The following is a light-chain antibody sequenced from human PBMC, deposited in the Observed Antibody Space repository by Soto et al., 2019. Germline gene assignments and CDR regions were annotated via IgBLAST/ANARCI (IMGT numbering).Light chain of an antibody. Sequence: QSVLTQPASISGSPGQSITISCTGISSDVDNYDYVSWYQHHPGKAPKLMIYDVTHRPSGVSNRFSGSKSGNTASLTISGLQAEDEADYYRSSYKSSQTLWVSGGGTKVTVL. J-gene: IGLJ3*02. CDR1: SSDVDNYDY. CDR2: DVT. V-gene: IGLV2-14*01. CDR3: SSYKSSQTLWV.